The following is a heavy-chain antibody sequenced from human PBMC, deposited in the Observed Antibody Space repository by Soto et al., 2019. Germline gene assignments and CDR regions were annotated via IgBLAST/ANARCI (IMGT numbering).Heavy chain of an antibody. CDR2: IYHSGKT. CDR1: GGSVMSYY. D-gene: IGHD5-18*01. V-gene: IGHV4-59*02. Sequence: PSETLSLTCSVSGGSVMSYYRSWIRQSPEKGLEWIGYIYHSGKTNYNPSLKSRVTMSVDTSKNQLSLRLSSVTATDTAVYFCGRISSVEPYGYVNGGLDVWGQGTTVTVSS. CDR3: GRISSVEPYGYVNGGLDV. J-gene: IGHJ6*02.